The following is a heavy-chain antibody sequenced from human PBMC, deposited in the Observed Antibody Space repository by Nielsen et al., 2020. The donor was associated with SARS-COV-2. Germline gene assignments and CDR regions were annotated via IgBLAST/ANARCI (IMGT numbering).Heavy chain of an antibody. CDR3: ASYVETTSPTNFQH. V-gene: IGHV4-4*02. D-gene: IGHD4-17*01. CDR1: GGSISSSNW. J-gene: IGHJ1*01. CDR2: IYHSGST. Sequence: GSLRLSCAVSGGSISSSNWWCWFRQPPGKGLEWIGEIYHSGSTNYNPSLKSRVTISVDKSKNQFSLKLSSVTAADTAVYYCASYVETTSPTNFQHWGQGTLVTVSS.